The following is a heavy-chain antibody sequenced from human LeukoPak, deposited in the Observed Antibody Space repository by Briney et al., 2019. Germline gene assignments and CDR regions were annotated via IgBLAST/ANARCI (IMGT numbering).Heavy chain of an antibody. D-gene: IGHD2/OR15-2a*01. J-gene: IGHJ4*02. V-gene: IGHV3-73*01. CDR2: IRSKANSYAR. Sequence: GGSLRLSCAASGFTFSGSAMHWVRQASGKGLEWVGRIRSKANSYARAYAASVKGRFTISRDDSKNTAYLQMNSLKTDDTAVYYCTTILFYWGQGTLVTVSS. CDR1: GFTFSGSA. CDR3: TTILFY.